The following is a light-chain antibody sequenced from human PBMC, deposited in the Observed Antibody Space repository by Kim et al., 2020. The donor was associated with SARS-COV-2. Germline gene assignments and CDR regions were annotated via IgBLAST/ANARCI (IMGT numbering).Light chain of an antibody. V-gene: IGLV1-44*01. CDR1: SSNIGSNT. J-gene: IGLJ1*01. CDR2: SNN. Sequence: QSVLTQPPSASGTPGQRVTISCSGSSSNIGSNTVNWYQQLPGTAPKLLIYSNNQRPSGVPDRFSGSKSGTSASLAISGLQSEDEADYYCAAWDDSLNASAVVFG. CDR3: AAWDDSLNASAVV.